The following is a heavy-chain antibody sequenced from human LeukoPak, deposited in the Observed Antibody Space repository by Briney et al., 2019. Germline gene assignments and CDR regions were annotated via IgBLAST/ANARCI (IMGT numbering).Heavy chain of an antibody. J-gene: IGHJ3*02. V-gene: IGHV1-8*01. CDR2: MNPNSGNT. CDR3: ARDRFQSGGSPNVFDI. D-gene: IGHD1-26*01. CDR1: GYTFTSYD. Sequence: ASVKVSCKASGYTFTSYDINWVRQATGQGLEWMGWMNPNSGNTGYAQKFQGRVTMTRNTSISTAYMELSSLRAEDTAVYYCARDRFQSGGSPNVFDIWGRGTMVTVSS.